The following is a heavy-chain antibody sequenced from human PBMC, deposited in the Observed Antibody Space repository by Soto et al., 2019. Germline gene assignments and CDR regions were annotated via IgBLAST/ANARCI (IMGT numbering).Heavy chain of an antibody. D-gene: IGHD3-16*01. J-gene: IGHJ6*02. CDR2: IITLFNTS. Sequence: QVQLVQSGDEVRKPGSSVNVSCKAFGGIFSTFIITWVRQAPGQGLELMGGIITLFNTSKYAQQFQGRITMTADESTSTGYMELKSLTSEDTAVCYCSRAIRGPGDYDTYVMDVWGQGTTVTVSS. CDR3: SRAIRGPGDYDTYVMDV. V-gene: IGHV1-69*01. CDR1: GGIFSTFI.